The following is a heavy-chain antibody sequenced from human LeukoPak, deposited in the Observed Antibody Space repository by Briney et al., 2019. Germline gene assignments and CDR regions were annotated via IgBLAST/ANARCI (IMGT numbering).Heavy chain of an antibody. CDR1: GGSISSGGYY. CDR2: IYYSGST. CDR3: ARDNDFYYYGMDV. D-gene: IGHD2-8*01. Sequence: SETLSLTCTVSGGSISSGGYYWSSIRQHPGKGLEWIGYIYYSGSTYYNPSLKSRVTISVDTSKNQFSLKLSSVTAADTAVYYCARDNDFYYYGMDVWGQGTTVTVSS. V-gene: IGHV4-31*03. J-gene: IGHJ6*02.